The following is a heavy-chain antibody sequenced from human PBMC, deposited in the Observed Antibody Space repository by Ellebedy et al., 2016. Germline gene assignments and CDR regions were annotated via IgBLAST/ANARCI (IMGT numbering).Heavy chain of an antibody. D-gene: IGHD2-21*01. CDR1: GFTFSNYV. CDR3: AKHETDGDYYFDL. V-gene: IGHV3-23*01. J-gene: IGHJ2*01. Sequence: GESLKISXTASGFTFSNYVMSWVRQAPGEGLEWVSTLSGSGPKTYYADSVQGRFTISRDNSKSTLYLQMNSLRAEDTAVYYCAKHETDGDYYFDLWGRGTLVTVSS. CDR2: LSGSGPKT.